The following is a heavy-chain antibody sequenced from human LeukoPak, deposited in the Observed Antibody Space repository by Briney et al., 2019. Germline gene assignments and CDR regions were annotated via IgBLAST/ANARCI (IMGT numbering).Heavy chain of an antibody. CDR1: GFTFSSYW. CDR3: ARRGLVPAFDI. D-gene: IGHD3-10*02. CDR2: VNSDGNIT. V-gene: IGHV3-74*01. Sequence: PGGALRLSCAASGFTFSSYWMHGVRQAPGKGLVWLSRVNSDGNITTYADSVRGRFTVSRDNAKNTLYLQMNSLRAEDTAVYYCARRGLVPAFDIWGQGTTVIVTS. J-gene: IGHJ3*02.